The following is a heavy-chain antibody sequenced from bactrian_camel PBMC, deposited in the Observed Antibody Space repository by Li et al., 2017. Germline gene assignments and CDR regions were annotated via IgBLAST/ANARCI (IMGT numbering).Heavy chain of an antibody. Sequence: DVQLVESGGGLVQPGGSLRLSCAASGFTFSTYAMSWVRQAPGKGLEWVSTVSNTGGTTYYVDSVKGRFTIARDNNKETVYLQMNSLKPEDMAVYYCVRDVDSTDGIPDFGYWGQGTQVTVS. CDR1: GFTFSTYA. J-gene: IGHJ6*01. CDR2: VSNTGGTT. V-gene: IGHV3S40*01. CDR3: VRDVDSTDGIPDFGY.